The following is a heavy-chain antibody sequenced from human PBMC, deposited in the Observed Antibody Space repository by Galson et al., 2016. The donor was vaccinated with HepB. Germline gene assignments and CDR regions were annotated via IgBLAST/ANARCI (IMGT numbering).Heavy chain of an antibody. D-gene: IGHD3-10*01. V-gene: IGHV1-3*01. CDR2: INAGNGYT. CDR3: ARGASYGSGGYYTWFDP. CDR1: GYTFSNYG. Sequence: VSCKASGYTFSNYGIHWVRQAPGQGLDWMGWINAGNGYTKYSQKFQGRVTITRDTSASTAYMELSSLRYEDTAVYYCARGASYGSGGYYTWFDPWGQGTLVTVSS. J-gene: IGHJ5*02.